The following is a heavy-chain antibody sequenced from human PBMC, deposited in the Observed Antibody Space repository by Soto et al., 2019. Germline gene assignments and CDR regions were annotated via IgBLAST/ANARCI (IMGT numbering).Heavy chain of an antibody. CDR3: ARPLNSGYSTAFDI. Sequence: QVQLVQSGAEVKKPGASVKVSCKASGYTFTSYAMHWVRQAPGQRLEWMGWINAGNGNTKYSQKFQGRVTITRDTSASTAYMELSSLRSEDTAVYYCARPLNSGYSTAFDIWGQGTMVTVSS. V-gene: IGHV1-3*01. J-gene: IGHJ3*02. CDR1: GYTFTSYA. CDR2: INAGNGNT. D-gene: IGHD6-25*01.